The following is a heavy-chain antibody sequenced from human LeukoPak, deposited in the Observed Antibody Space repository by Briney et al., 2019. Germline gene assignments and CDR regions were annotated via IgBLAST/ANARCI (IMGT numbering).Heavy chain of an antibody. CDR3: AKAPASGCSGGSCYIFDY. CDR2: ISTGGVYT. V-gene: IGHV3-23*01. D-gene: IGHD2-15*01. Sequence: GGSLRLSCAASGFTFSSSAMTWVRQAPGKGLEWVSSISTGGVYTYYADSVKGRFTISRESSKSTLYLQMNGLRAGDTAIYFCAKAPASGCSGGSCYIFDYWGQGTLVTVSS. J-gene: IGHJ4*02. CDR1: GFTFSSSA.